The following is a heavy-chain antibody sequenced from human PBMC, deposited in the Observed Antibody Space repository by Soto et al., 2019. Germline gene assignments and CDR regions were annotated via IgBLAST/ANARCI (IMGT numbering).Heavy chain of an antibody. CDR1: GFIFGNFW. CDR2: IKQDGSEK. J-gene: IGHJ4*01. CDR3: ARVVSSNGWIFDY. V-gene: IGHV3-7*01. D-gene: IGHD6-19*01. Sequence: GESLKISCAASGFIFGNFWMSWVRQAPGKGLEWVANIKQDGSEKYYVDSVKGRFTLSRDNAKNSLHLQMNSLKAEDTAMYLCARVVSSNGWIFDYWGQGTLVTV.